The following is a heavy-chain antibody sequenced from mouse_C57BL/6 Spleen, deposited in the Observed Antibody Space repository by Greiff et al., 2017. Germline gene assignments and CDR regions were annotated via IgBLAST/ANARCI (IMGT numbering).Heavy chain of an antibody. CDR3: AREWEDYFDY. J-gene: IGHJ2*01. CDR2: INYDGSST. CDR1: GFTFSDYY. V-gene: IGHV5-16*01. D-gene: IGHD4-1*01. Sequence: EVQLVESEGGLVQPGSSMKLSCTASGFTFSDYYMAWVRQVPEKGLEWVANINYDGSSTYYLDSLKSRFIISRDNAKNILYLQMSSLKSEDTATYYCAREWEDYFDYWGQGTTLTVSS.